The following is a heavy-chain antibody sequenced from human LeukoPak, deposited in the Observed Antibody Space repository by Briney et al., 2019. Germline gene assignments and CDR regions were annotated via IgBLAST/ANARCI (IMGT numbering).Heavy chain of an antibody. J-gene: IGHJ3*02. CDR3: ARLKVRGVIIGDAFDI. CDR2: IYYSGST. Sequence: SQTLSLTCTVSGGSISSGDYYWSWIRQPPGKGLEWIGYIYYSGSTNYNPSLKSRVTISVDTSKNQFSLKLSSVTAADTAVYYCARLKVRGVIIGDAFDIWGQGTMVTVSS. D-gene: IGHD3-10*01. CDR1: GGSISSGDYY. V-gene: IGHV4-61*08.